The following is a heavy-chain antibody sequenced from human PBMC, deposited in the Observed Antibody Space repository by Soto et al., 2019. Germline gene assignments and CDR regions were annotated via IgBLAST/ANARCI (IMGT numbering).Heavy chain of an antibody. CDR2: TDYRSSWSS. D-gene: IGHD1-7*01. Sequence: SQTLSLTFDISGDSVSSNIVAWNWIRQSPSRGLEWLGRTDYRSSWSSDYAISVRSRMTIKADTSKNHVSLHLSSVTPEDTAVYYCTRVRHLGRELIPWGQGTMVTV. V-gene: IGHV6-1*01. J-gene: IGHJ5*02. CDR1: GDSVSSNIVA. CDR3: TRVRHLGRELIP.